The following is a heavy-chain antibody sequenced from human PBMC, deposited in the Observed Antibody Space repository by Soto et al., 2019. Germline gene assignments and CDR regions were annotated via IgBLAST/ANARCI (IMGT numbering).Heavy chain of an antibody. J-gene: IGHJ6*02. CDR3: ARMGDVPYYYYGLDV. Sequence: QVQLVQSGAEVKKPGASVKVSCKASGYSFTRYGISWVRQAPGQGLEWMGWISGYNANTNYPENLQGRVTMTTDTSTGTAYMEVRSLISDDTAVYYCARMGDVPYYYYGLDVWGQGTTVTVSS. CDR2: ISGYNANT. CDR1: GYSFTRYG. D-gene: IGHD3-16*01. V-gene: IGHV1-18*01.